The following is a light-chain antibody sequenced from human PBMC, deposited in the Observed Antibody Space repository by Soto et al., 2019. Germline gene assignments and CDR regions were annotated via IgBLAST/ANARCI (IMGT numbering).Light chain of an antibody. CDR1: QNINNY. Sequence: DIQMTQSPSSLSASVGDRVTITCQASQNINNYLNWYQQKPGRAPKLLIYDASNLEAGVPSRFRGSGSGTEFTLTISSLQTDDFSTYYCQQYHSYWTFGQGTKVDIK. J-gene: IGKJ1*01. CDR3: QQYHSYWT. V-gene: IGKV1-33*01. CDR2: DAS.